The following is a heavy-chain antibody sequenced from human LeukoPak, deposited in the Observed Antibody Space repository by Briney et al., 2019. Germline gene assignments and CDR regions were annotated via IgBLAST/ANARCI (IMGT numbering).Heavy chain of an antibody. V-gene: IGHV4-34*01. J-gene: IGHJ5*02. CDR1: GGSFSGYY. CDR2: INHSGST. Sequence: PSETLSLTCAVYGGSFSGYYWSWIRQPPGKGLEWIGEINHSGSTNYNPSLKSRVTISVDTSKNQFSLKLSFVTAADTAVYYCARSYDFWRKYNNWFDPWGQGTLVTASS. D-gene: IGHD3-3*01. CDR3: ARSYDFWRKYNNWFDP.